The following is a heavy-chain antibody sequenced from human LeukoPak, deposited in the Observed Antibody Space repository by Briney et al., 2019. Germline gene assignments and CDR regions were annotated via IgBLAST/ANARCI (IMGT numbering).Heavy chain of an antibody. CDR2: ISGSGDAT. CDR3: AEDRGY. CDR1: GFTFSSFT. J-gene: IGHJ4*02. Sequence: GGSLRLSCAASGFTFSSFTMTWVRQAPGKGLEWVSGISGSGDATYYADSVKGRFTISRDNSKNTLYLQMSSLRAEDTAVYYCAEDRGYWGQGTLVTVTS. V-gene: IGHV3-23*01.